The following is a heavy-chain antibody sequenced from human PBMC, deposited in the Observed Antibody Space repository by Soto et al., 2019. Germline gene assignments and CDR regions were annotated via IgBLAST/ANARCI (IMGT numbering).Heavy chain of an antibody. D-gene: IGHD3-9*01. V-gene: IGHV1-69*01. CDR3: ARDGFNDDSLTGYRFYNWFDP. J-gene: IGHJ5*02. CDR2: IIPIFGTA. CDR1: GGTFSSYA. Sequence: QVQLVQSGAEVKKPGSSVKVSCKASGGTFSSYAISWVRQAPGQGLEWMGGIIPIFGTANYAQKFQGRVTMTADESTSTAYMELSSLRSEDTAVYYCARDGFNDDSLTGYRFYNWFDPWGQGTLVTVSS.